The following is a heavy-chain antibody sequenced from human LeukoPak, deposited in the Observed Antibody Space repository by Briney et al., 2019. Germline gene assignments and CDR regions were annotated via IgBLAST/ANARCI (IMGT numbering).Heavy chain of an antibody. D-gene: IGHD6-19*01. CDR1: GGSISSGDYY. CDR3: ARAFPTYSSGWYPWNVNFDL. V-gene: IGHV4-61*08. J-gene: IGHJ2*01. Sequence: SETLSLTCTVSGGSISSGDYYWSWIRQPPGKGLEWIGYIYYSGSTNYNPSLKSRVTISVDTSKNQFSLKLSSVTAADTAVYYCARAFPTYSSGWYPWNVNFDLWGRGTLVTVSS. CDR2: IYYSGST.